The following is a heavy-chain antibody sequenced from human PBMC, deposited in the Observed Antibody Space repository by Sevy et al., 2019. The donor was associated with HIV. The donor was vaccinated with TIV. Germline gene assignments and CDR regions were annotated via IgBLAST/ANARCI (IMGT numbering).Heavy chain of an antibody. CDR3: ARLQNSYGYSFYIDY. V-gene: IGHV3-53*01. Sequence: GGSLRLSCAASGFTVSSNYMSWVRQAPGKGLEWVSVIYSGGSTYYADSVKGRFTISRANSKNTLYLQMNSLRAEDTAVYYCARLQNSYGYSFYIDYWGQGTLVTVSS. J-gene: IGHJ4*02. CDR2: IYSGGST. D-gene: IGHD5-18*01. CDR1: GFTVSSNY.